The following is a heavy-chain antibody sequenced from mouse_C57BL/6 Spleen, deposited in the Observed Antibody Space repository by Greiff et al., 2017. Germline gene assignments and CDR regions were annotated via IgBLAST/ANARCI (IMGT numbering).Heavy chain of an antibody. Sequence: QVQLQQSGPELVKPGASVKISCKASGYAFSSSWMNWVKQRPGKGLEWIGRIYPGDGDTNYNGKFKGKATLTADKSSSTAYMQLSSLTSEDSAVYFCARATSSYYCLWGYYFDYWGQGTTLTVSS. V-gene: IGHV1-82*01. CDR3: ARATSSYYCLWGYYFDY. D-gene: IGHD2-10*01. CDR1: GYAFSSSW. J-gene: IGHJ2*01. CDR2: IYPGDGDT.